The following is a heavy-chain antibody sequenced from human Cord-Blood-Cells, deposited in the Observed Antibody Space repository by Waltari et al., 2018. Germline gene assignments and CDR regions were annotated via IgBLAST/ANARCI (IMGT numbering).Heavy chain of an antibody. D-gene: IGHD6-13*01. CDR3: ARDTPRSSWYAFDI. CDR1: GGSISSHY. CDR2: IYYSGST. J-gene: IGHJ3*02. V-gene: IGHV4-59*11. Sequence: QVQLQESGPGLVKPSETLSLTCTVSGGSISSHYWSWIRQPPGKGLEWIGYIYYSGSTTSNPSLKSRVTISVDTSKNQFSLKLSSVTAADTAVYYCARDTPRSSWYAFDIWGQGTMVTVSS.